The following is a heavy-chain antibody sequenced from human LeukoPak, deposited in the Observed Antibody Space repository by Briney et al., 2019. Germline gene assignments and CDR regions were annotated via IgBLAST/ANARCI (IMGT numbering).Heavy chain of an antibody. CDR3: ATHGDNGTFDY. CDR2: ISYDGSNK. V-gene: IGHV3-30*03. J-gene: IGHJ4*02. Sequence: GGSLRLSCAASGFTFSSYGMHWVRQAPGKGLEWVAVISYDGSNKYYADSVKGRFIISRDNSKNTLYLQMNSLRAEDTAVYYCATHGDNGTFDYWGQGTLVTVSS. D-gene: IGHD4-17*01. CDR1: GFTFSSYG.